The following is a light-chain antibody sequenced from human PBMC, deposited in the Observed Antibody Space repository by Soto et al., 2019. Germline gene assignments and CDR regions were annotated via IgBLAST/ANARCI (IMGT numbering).Light chain of an antibody. V-gene: IGLV1-44*01. Sequence: QSVLTQPPSASGTHGQRVIISCSGSNSNIGTYTVNWYQQLPGTAPKLLIYTDYQRPSGVPDRFSGSKSGTSASLAISGLQSEDEADYYCASLDDSLSGGVFGGGTKLTVL. CDR1: NSNIGTYT. CDR2: TDY. J-gene: IGLJ3*02. CDR3: ASLDDSLSGGV.